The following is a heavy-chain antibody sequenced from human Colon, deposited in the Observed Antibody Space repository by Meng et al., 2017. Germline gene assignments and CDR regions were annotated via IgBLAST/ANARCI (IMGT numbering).Heavy chain of an antibody. D-gene: IGHD2-2*01. Sequence: SLKISCAASGFTFGDFAMHWIRQAPGKGLEWVSDISWNSGDIDYADSVKGRFIISRDNAKNSLYLQMNSLRPEDTAFYCWVRVVVKNWFAPWGQGTLVTVSS. CDR2: ISWNSGDI. V-gene: IGHV3-9*01. CDR1: GFTFGDFA. J-gene: IGHJ5*02. CDR3: VRVVVKNWFAP.